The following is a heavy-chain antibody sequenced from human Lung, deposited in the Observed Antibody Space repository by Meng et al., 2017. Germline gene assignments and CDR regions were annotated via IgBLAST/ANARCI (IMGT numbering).Heavy chain of an antibody. D-gene: IGHD5-18*01. Sequence: GGGLIHPGGALGPSCAASGLTFTAFSMTWVRQAPGKGLEWVSTISSTGDSTFYPDSVKGRFIVSRDNSKNTLYLQMNSLRAEDTAIYYCAKEAAMASWGQGTLVTVSS. CDR1: GLTFTAFS. CDR3: AKEAAMAS. CDR2: ISSTGDST. V-gene: IGHV3-23*01. J-gene: IGHJ5*02.